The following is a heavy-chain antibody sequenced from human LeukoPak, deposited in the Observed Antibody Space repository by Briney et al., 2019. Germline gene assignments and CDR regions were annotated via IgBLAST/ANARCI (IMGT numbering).Heavy chain of an antibody. CDR3: AKVYAGIVFDH. V-gene: IGHV3-64*04. J-gene: IGHJ4*02. CDR2: VSSNGGRT. D-gene: IGHD4-23*01. CDR1: GFAFSSFA. Sequence: PGGSLILSCSASGFAFSSFAMHWIRQAPGKGLEYVSGVSSNGGRTYYADSLKGRFTVSRDNSKNTLYLQMNSLRGDDTAVYYCAKVYAGIVFDHWGQGTPVTVSS.